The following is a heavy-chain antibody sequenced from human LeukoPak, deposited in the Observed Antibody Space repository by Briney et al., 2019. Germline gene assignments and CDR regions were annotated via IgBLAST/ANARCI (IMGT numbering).Heavy chain of an antibody. D-gene: IGHD5-24*01. J-gene: IGHJ4*02. CDR2: TSGSGGST. CDR1: GFTFSSYA. Sequence: GGSLILSCAASGFTFSSYAMSWVCQAPGKGLEWVSATSGSGGSTYYADSVKGRFTISRDNSKNTLYLQMNSLRAEDTAVYYCARDRDGSPDYWGQGTLVTVSS. V-gene: IGHV3-23*01. CDR3: ARDRDGSPDY.